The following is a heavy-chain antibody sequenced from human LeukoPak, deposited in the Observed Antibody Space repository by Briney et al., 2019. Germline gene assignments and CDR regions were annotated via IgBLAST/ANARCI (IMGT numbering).Heavy chain of an antibody. J-gene: IGHJ4*02. CDR3: AKEIHPRSSNGWPFDY. Sequence: GRSLRLSCAASGFAFSTYGMQWVRQAPGKGLEWVAVISYDGKVKHYTDSVKGRFTISRDNSRNTLYLQMNGLGTEDTALYYCAKEIHPRSSNGWPFDYWGQGTLVTVSS. CDR2: ISYDGKVK. D-gene: IGHD6-25*01. V-gene: IGHV3-30*18. CDR1: GFAFSTYG.